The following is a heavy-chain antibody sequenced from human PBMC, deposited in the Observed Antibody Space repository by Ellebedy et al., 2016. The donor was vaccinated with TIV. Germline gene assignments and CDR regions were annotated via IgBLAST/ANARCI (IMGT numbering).Heavy chain of an antibody. CDR3: ARDVPAITTRTWG. Sequence: GGSLRLXCAVSGLTSTDFAMTWFRQAPGKGLEWVSLIYSGGGTSYADSVKDRFIISRDTSKNTLYLQMNSLRAEDTGVYYCARDVPAITTRTWGWGQGTLVTVSS. D-gene: IGHD5-12*01. V-gene: IGHV3-66*01. J-gene: IGHJ4*02. CDR2: IYSGGGT. CDR1: GLTSTDFA.